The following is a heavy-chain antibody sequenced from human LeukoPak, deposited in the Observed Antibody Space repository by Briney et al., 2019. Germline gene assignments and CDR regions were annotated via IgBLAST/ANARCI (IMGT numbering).Heavy chain of an antibody. J-gene: IGHJ4*02. D-gene: IGHD2-2*01. Sequence: PGGSLRLSCAASGFTVSSNYMSWVRQAPGKGLEWVSVIHTGGNTYYADSVKGRFTISRDNSKNTLYLQMNSLRVEDTAVYYCARGSTSCTCPTYWGQGTLVTVSS. CDR2: IHTGGNT. V-gene: IGHV3-53*01. CDR3: ARGSTSCTCPTY. CDR1: GFTVSSNY.